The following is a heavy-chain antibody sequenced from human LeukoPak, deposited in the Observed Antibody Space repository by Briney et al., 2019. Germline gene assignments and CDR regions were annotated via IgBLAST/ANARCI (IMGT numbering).Heavy chain of an antibody. CDR3: ARDRGSTCDY. CDR2: IYYSGTT. D-gene: IGHD6-13*01. CDR1: GGSFSGFY. V-gene: IGHV4-59*01. J-gene: IGHJ4*02. Sequence: PSETLSLTCAVYGGSFSGFYWTWIRQPPGKGLEWIGYIYYSGTTNYNPSLKSRVTISVDTSKNQFSLKLTSVTAADTAVYYCARDRGSTCDYWGQGTLVTVSS.